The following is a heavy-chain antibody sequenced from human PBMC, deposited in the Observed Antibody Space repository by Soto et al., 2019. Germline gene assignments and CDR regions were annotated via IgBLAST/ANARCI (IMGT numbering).Heavy chain of an antibody. D-gene: IGHD7-27*01. CDR1: GGTFTGHA. CDR3: ARGPNWGYRFDS. Sequence: GASVKVSCKASGGTFTGHAISWVLQAPGQGPEWMGGLIPLFGTSQHAQNFQGRLTITADKSTSTAYMELTSLRFEDTAIYYCARGPNWGYRFDSWGQGTLVTVSS. J-gene: IGHJ4*02. V-gene: IGHV1-69*06. CDR2: LIPLFGTS.